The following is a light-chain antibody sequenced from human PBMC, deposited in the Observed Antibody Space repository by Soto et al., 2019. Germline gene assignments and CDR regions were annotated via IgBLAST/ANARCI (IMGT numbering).Light chain of an antibody. CDR3: SSYTSSSPL. CDR2: DVS. V-gene: IGLV2-14*01. CDR1: SSDVGGYNY. J-gene: IGLJ2*01. Sequence: QPALTQPASVCGSPGQSITISCTGTSSDVGGYNYVSWYQQHPGKAPKLMIYDVSNRPSGVSNRFSGSKSGNTASLTISGLQAEDEADYYCSSYTSSSPLFGGGTKLTVL.